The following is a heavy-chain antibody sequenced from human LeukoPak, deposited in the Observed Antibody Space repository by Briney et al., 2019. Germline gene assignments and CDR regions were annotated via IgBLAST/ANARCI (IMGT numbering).Heavy chain of an antibody. CDR1: GYTFTSYG. CDR3: AREWRFLEWVSRLVVSSYGMDV. Sequence: ASVKVSCKASGYTFTSYGISWVRQAPGQGLEWMGWISAYNGNTNYAQKLQGRVTMTTDTSTSTAYMELRSLRSDDTAVYYCAREWRFLEWVSRLVVSSYGMDVWGQGTTVTVSS. D-gene: IGHD3-3*01. CDR2: ISAYNGNT. J-gene: IGHJ6*02. V-gene: IGHV1-18*01.